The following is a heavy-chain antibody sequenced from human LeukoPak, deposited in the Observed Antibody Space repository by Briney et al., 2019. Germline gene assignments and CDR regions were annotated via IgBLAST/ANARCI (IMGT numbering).Heavy chain of an antibody. CDR3: ARVARRGYTYGYPDY. CDR1: GGSFSGYF. V-gene: IGHV4-34*01. J-gene: IGHJ4*02. Sequence: SETLTLTCAVYGGSFSGYFWSWIRQPPGKGLEWVGEINHSGSTTHNPSLKSRVTMSVDTSKKQFSLKLTSVTAADTAVYYCARVARRGYTYGYPDYWGQGTLVTVSS. D-gene: IGHD5-12*01. CDR2: INHSGST.